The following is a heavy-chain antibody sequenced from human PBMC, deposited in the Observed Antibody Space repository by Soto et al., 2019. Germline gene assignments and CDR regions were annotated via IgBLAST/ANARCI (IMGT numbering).Heavy chain of an antibody. Sequence: EVQLVESGGGLVQPGRSLRLSCAASGFTFNDYAMHWVRQAPGKGLEWVSGIGWNSGTIDYADSVKGRFTISRDNAKNSLYLQMNSLRAEDTAFYYCAKGIGAASAGTFFGFNIWGQGTMVTVSS. CDR3: AKGIGAASAGTFFGFNI. V-gene: IGHV3-9*01. D-gene: IGHD6-13*01. CDR2: IGWNSGTI. J-gene: IGHJ3*02. CDR1: GFTFNDYA.